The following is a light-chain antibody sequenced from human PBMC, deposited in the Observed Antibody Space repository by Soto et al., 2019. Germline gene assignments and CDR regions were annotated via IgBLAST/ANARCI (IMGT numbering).Light chain of an antibody. V-gene: IGKV1-39*01. CDR1: QSISSY. J-gene: IGKJ2*01. CDR3: QQSYSTPHT. CDR2: AAS. Sequence: DIQMTQSPSSLSASVGDRVTITCRASQSISSYLNWYQQKPGKAPKLLIYAASSLQSGVTSRFSGSGSGTDFTLTISSLQPADFATYSCQQSYSTPHTFGQGTKLEIK.